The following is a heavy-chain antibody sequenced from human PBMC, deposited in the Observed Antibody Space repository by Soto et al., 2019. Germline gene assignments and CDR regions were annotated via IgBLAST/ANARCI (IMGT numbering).Heavy chain of an antibody. J-gene: IGHJ4*02. Sequence: QVQLVQSGAEVKKPGSSVKVSGKASGGTFSSYAISWVRQAPGQGLEWMGGIIPIFGTANYAQKFQGRVTITADESTSKAYMELSSLRSEDTAVYYCARMWVAAASNTGPDYWGQGTLVTVSS. V-gene: IGHV1-69*01. CDR1: GGTFSSYA. CDR2: IIPIFGTA. CDR3: ARMWVAAASNTGPDY. D-gene: IGHD6-13*01.